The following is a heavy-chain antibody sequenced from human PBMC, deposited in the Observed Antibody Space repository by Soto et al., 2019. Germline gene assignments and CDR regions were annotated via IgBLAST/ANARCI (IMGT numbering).Heavy chain of an antibody. CDR1: GFTFSSYG. D-gene: IGHD5-12*01. CDR2: ISYDGSNK. V-gene: IGHV3-30*18. J-gene: IGHJ4*02. CDR3: AKDIAMGPIIVATILDY. Sequence: GGSLRLSCAASGFTFSSYGMHWVRQAPGKGLEWVAVISYDGSNKYYADSVKGRFPISRDNSKNTLYLQMNSLRAEDTAVYYCAKDIAMGPIIVATILDYWGQGTLVTVSS.